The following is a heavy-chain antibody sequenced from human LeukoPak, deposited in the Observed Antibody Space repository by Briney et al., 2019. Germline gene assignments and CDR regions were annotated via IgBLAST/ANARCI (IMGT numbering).Heavy chain of an antibody. CDR3: ARDVGGYSYGYRPTELYWYFDL. V-gene: IGHV4-61*02. Sequence: SQTLSLTCTVSGGSISSGSYYWSWIRQPAGKGLEWIGRIYTGGSTNYNPSLKSRVTISVDTSKNQFSLKLSSVTAADTAVYYYARDVGGYSYGYRPTELYWYFDLWGRGTRVTVSS. D-gene: IGHD5-18*01. CDR2: IYTGGST. J-gene: IGHJ2*01. CDR1: GGSISSGSYY.